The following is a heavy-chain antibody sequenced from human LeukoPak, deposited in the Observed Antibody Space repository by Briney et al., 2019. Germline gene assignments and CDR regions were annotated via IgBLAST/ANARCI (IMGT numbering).Heavy chain of an antibody. D-gene: IGHD2-2*01. J-gene: IGHJ6*03. CDR2: INPSGCST. CDR3: ARGPDIVVVPAATYYYYYMDV. Sequence: ASVKVSCKASGYTFTSYYMHWVRQAPGQGLEWMGIINPSGCSTSYAQKFQGRVTMTRDTSTSTVYMELSSLRSEDTAVYYCARGPDIVVVPAATYYYYYMDVWGKGTTVTVSS. CDR1: GYTFTSYY. V-gene: IGHV1-46*03.